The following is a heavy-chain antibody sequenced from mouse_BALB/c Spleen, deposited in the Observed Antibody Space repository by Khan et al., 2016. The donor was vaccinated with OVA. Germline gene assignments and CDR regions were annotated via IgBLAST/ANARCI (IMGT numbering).Heavy chain of an antibody. V-gene: IGHV2-6-7*01. CDR3: ARECYYDDAYYYAMDY. D-gene: IGHD2-4*01. Sequence: QVQLKESGPGLVAPSQSLSITCTVSGFSLTGYGVNWVRQPPGKGLEWLGMIWGDGSTDYNSALKSRLSISKDNSKSQVFLKMNSLHTDDTARYYCARECYYDDAYYYAMDYWGQGTSGTVSA. J-gene: IGHJ4*01. CDR1: GFSLTGYG. CDR2: IWGDGST.